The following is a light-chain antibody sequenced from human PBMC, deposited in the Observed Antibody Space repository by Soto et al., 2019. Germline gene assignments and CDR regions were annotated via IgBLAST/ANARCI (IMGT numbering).Light chain of an antibody. Sequence: QSALTQPRSVSGSPGQSVTISCTGTSSGVGGYNYVSWYQQHPGKAPKLMIYDVSKRPSGVPDRFSGSKSGNTASLTISGLQAEDEADYYCCSYAGSYTLVFGEGTKLTVL. CDR1: SSGVGGYNY. CDR2: DVS. V-gene: IGLV2-11*01. J-gene: IGLJ2*01. CDR3: CSYAGSYTLV.